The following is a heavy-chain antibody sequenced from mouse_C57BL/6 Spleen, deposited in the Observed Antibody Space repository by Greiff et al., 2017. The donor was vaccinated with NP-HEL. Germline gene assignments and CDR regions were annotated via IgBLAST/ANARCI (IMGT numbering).Heavy chain of an antibody. CDR1: GFNIKDYY. V-gene: IGHV14-2*01. Sequence: EVQLQQSGAELVKPGASVKLSCTASGFNIKDYYMHWVKQRTEQGLEWIGRIDPEDGETKYAPKFQGKANKTADTSSNTAYLQLSSLTSEDTAVYYCATTAHYGSSYVVSMDYWGQGTSVTVSS. D-gene: IGHD1-1*01. CDR3: ATTAHYGSSYVVSMDY. J-gene: IGHJ4*01. CDR2: IDPEDGET.